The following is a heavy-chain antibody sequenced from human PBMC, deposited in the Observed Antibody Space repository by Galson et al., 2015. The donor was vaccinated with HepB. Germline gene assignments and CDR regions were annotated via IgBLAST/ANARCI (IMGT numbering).Heavy chain of an antibody. CDR1: GTSFTDYW. Sequence: QSGAEVKKPGESLRISCTVSGTSFTDYWITWVRHIPGKVLEWMGMSDPTDSYTNSSPSFQDHVTLSVVKSISTAYLQWYSLKASDPALYFCATPDRRHFEWCLDSWGQGTLVTVSS. V-gene: IGHV5-10-1*01. CDR2: SDPTDSYT. J-gene: IGHJ4*02. D-gene: IGHD3-9*01. CDR3: ATPDRRHFEWCLDS.